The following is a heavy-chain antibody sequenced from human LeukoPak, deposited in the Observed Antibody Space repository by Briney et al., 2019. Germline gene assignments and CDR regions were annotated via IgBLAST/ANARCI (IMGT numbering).Heavy chain of an antibody. Sequence: SVKVSCKASGYTFTSYGISWVRQAPGQGLEWMGGIIPIFGTANYAQKFQGRVTITADESTSTAYMELSSLRSEDTAVYYCARVDFWSGYYRGHFDYWGQGTLVTVSS. D-gene: IGHD3-3*01. CDR3: ARVDFWSGYYRGHFDY. CDR1: GYTFTSYG. J-gene: IGHJ4*02. CDR2: IIPIFGTA. V-gene: IGHV1-69*13.